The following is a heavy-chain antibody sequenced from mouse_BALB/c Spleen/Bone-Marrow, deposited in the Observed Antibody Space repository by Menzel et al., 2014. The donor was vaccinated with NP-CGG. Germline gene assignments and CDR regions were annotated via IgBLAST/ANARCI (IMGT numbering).Heavy chain of an antibody. CDR1: GFTFTDYY. CDR2: IRNKANGYTT. Sequence: EVQGVESGGGLVQPGGSLRLSCATSGFTFTDYYMSWVRQPPGKALEWLGFIRNKANGYTTEYSASVKGRFTISRDNSQSILHLQMNTLRAEDSATYYCAREIINDYHWYFDVWGAGTTVTVSS. V-gene: IGHV7-3*02. J-gene: IGHJ1*01. D-gene: IGHD2-4*01. CDR3: AREIINDYHWYFDV.